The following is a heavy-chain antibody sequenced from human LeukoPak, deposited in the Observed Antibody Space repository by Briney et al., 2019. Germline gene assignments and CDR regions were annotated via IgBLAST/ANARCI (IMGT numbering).Heavy chain of an antibody. J-gene: IGHJ4*02. Sequence: RGSLRLSCAASGVTFSSYAMSWVRQAPGKGLEWGSAISGSGGSTYYADSVKGRFTISRDNSKNTLYLQMNSLRAEDTGVYYCVTDILTGYYVEDYWGQGTLVTVSS. CDR3: VTDILTGYYVEDY. D-gene: IGHD3-9*01. CDR2: ISGSGGST. CDR1: GVTFSSYA. V-gene: IGHV3-23*01.